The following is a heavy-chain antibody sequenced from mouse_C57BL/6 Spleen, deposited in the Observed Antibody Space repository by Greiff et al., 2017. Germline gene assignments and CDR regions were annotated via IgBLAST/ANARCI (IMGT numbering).Heavy chain of an antibody. V-gene: IGHV1-55*01. D-gene: IGHD2-4*01. J-gene: IGHJ2*01. Sequence: VQLQQPGAELVKPGASVKMSCKASGYTFTSYWITWVKQRPGQGLEWIGDIYPGSGSTNYNEKFKSKATLTVDTSSSTAYMQLSSLTSEDSAVYYCAKESVYYDPFDYWGQGTTLTVSS. CDR3: AKESVYYDPFDY. CDR1: GYTFTSYW. CDR2: IYPGSGST.